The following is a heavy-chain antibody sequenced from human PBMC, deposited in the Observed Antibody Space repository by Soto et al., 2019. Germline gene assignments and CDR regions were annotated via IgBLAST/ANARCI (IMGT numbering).Heavy chain of an antibody. Sequence: GGSLRLSCAASGFTFSSYSMNWVRQAPGKGLEWVSYISSSSSTIYYADSVKGRFTISRDNAKNSLYLQMNSLRAEDTAVYYCAREEGDDDWNDVFDPWGQGTLVTVSS. CDR1: GFTFSSYS. CDR2: ISSSSSTI. CDR3: AREEGDDDWNDVFDP. J-gene: IGHJ5*02. D-gene: IGHD1-1*01. V-gene: IGHV3-48*01.